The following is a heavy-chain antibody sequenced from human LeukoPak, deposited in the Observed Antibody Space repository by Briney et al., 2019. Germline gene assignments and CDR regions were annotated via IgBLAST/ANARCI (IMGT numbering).Heavy chain of an antibody. Sequence: GGSLRLSCAASGFTFDDYAMPWVRQAPGKGLEWVSLISWDGGSTYYADSVKGRFTISRDNSKNSLYLQMNSLRAEDTALYYCAKDRDALRFLELDYWGQGTLVTVSS. CDR3: AKDRDALRFLELDY. V-gene: IGHV3-43D*03. CDR2: ISWDGGST. J-gene: IGHJ4*02. CDR1: GFTFDDYA. D-gene: IGHD3-3*01.